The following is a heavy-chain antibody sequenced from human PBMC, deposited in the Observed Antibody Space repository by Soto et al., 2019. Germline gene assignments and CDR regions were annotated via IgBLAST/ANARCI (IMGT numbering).Heavy chain of an antibody. J-gene: IGHJ6*02. CDR2: ISYDGSNK. D-gene: IGHD6-19*01. Sequence: GGSLRLSCAASGFTFSSYAMHWVRQAPGKGLEWVAVISYDGSNKYYADSVKGRFTISRDNSKNTLYLQMNSLRAEDTAVYYCARDKYSSGWYGKVYYYYYGMDVWGQGTTVTVSS. CDR3: ARDKYSSGWYGKVYYYYYGMDV. V-gene: IGHV3-30-3*01. CDR1: GFTFSSYA.